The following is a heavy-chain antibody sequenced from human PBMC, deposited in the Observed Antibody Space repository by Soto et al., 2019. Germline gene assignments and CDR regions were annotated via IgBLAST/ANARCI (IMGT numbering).Heavy chain of an antibody. CDR1: GVTFSSYD. CDR3: ATMDV. Sequence: GGSLRLSCVVSGVTFSSYDMHWVRQATGKGLEWVSAISSSGDTYYSGSVKGRFTISRENAKNSLYLQMNSLRAEDTAVYYCATMDVWGQGTTDTVSS. J-gene: IGHJ6*02. CDR2: ISSSGDT. V-gene: IGHV3-13*01.